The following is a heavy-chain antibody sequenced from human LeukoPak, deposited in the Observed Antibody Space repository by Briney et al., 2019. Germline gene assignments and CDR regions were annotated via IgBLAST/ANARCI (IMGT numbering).Heavy chain of an antibody. CDR2: IWYDESNK. J-gene: IGHJ4*02. CDR1: GFTFSSYG. D-gene: IGHD1-26*01. CDR3: AKDPSGRWSGSYVDY. V-gene: IGHV3-33*06. Sequence: PGRSLRLSCAASGFTFSSYGMHWVRQAPGKGLEWVAVIWYDESNKYYADSVKGRFTISRDNSKNTLYLQMNSLRAEDTAVYYCAKDPSGRWSGSYVDYWGQGTLVTVSS.